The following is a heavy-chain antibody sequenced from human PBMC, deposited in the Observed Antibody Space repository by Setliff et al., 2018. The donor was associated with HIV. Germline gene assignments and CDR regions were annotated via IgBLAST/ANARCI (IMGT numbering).Heavy chain of an antibody. Sequence: PSETLSLTCGVSGASFSGHYWSWIRQTPGKGLEWIGEINHSGNTNYNPSLKSRVTISVDYSKSHFSLKLGSVTAADTAVYYCARGALSLTLTKLLSFFDYWGQGTQVTV. CDR2: INHSGNT. CDR3: ARGALSLTLTKLLSFFDY. D-gene: IGHD3-22*01. CDR1: GASFSGHY. V-gene: IGHV4-34*01. J-gene: IGHJ4*02.